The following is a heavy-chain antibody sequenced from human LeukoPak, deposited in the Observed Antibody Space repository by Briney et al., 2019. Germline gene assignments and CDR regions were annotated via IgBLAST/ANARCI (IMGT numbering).Heavy chain of an antibody. D-gene: IGHD6-13*01. Sequence: SETLSLTCAVYGGSFSGYYWSWIRQPPGKGLEWIGEINHSGSTNYNPSLKSRVTISVDTSKNQFSLKLSSVTAADTAVYYCARGPSFGYSSSWPLYYYGMDVWGQGTTVTVSS. V-gene: IGHV4-34*01. CDR3: ARGPSFGYSSSWPLYYYGMDV. J-gene: IGHJ6*02. CDR1: GGSFSGYY. CDR2: INHSGST.